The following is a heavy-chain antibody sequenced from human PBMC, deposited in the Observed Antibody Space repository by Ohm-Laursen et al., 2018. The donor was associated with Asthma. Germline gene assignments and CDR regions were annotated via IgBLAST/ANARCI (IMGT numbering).Heavy chain of an antibody. CDR1: GGTFSSYA. CDR3: ARDADIVVVPAAIGHYYYGMDV. V-gene: IGHV1-69*01. D-gene: IGHD2-2*01. CDR2: IIPIFGTA. J-gene: IGHJ6*02. Sequence: VSSVKVSCKASGGTFSSYAISWVRQAPGQGLEWMGGIIPIFGTANYAQKFQGRVTITADESTSTAYMELSSLRSEDPAVYYCARDADIVVVPAAIGHYYYGMDVWGQGTTVTVSS.